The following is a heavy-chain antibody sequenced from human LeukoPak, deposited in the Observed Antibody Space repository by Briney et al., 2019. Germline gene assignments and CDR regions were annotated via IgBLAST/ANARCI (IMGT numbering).Heavy chain of an antibody. D-gene: IGHD6-13*01. CDR3: ARLLAAGHLDL. V-gene: IGHV5-51*01. CDR2: IYPGDSDT. CDR1: GYSFTSYW. J-gene: IGHJ5*02. Sequence: GESLKISCKGSGYSFTSYWIVWMRHMPGKGLEWMGIIYPGDSDTRYSPSFQGQVTISADRSISAAYLQWSSLRAPDTAIYYCARLLAAGHLDLWGQGTLVTVSS.